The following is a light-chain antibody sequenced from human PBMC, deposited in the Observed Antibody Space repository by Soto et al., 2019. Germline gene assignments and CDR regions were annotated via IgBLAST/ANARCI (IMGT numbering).Light chain of an antibody. CDR2: GVT. CDR1: SSEFGGYNY. CDR3: SSYTSTSPLAV. Sequence: QSVLTQPASVSGSPGQSITISCTGTSSEFGGYNYVSWYQHYPGRAPQLIIYGVTNRPSGVSNRFSGSKSGNTASLTISGLQAEDEADYYCSSYTSTSPLAVFGPGTKVTVL. J-gene: IGLJ1*01. V-gene: IGLV2-14*03.